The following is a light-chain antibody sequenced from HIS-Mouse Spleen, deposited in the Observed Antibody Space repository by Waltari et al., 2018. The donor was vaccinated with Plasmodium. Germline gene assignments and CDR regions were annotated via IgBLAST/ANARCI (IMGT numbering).Light chain of an antibody. V-gene: IGKV3-15*01. CDR2: GAS. Sequence: EIVMTQSPATLSVSPGERATLSCRASQSVSSNLAWYQQKPGQAPRLLIYGASTRPTGIPARFSGSGSGTEFTLTISSMQSEDFAVYYCQQYNNWPRTFGPGTKVDIK. CDR3: QQYNNWPRT. J-gene: IGKJ3*01. CDR1: QSVSSN.